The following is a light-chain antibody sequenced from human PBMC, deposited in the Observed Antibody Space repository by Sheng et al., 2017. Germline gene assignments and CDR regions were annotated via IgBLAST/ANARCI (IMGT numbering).Light chain of an antibody. CDR1: RSNIGTNF. CDR2: ENT. CDR3: ASWDTTLTPGTV. V-gene: IGLV1-51*02. Sequence: QTVVTQPPSVSAAPGQKVAISCSGSRSNIGTNFVSWYQRLPGQAPRLLIYENTERPSGIPDRFSGSKSGTSATLGITGLQTGDEADYYCASWDTTLTPGTVFGGGTRLTVL. J-gene: IGLJ3*02.